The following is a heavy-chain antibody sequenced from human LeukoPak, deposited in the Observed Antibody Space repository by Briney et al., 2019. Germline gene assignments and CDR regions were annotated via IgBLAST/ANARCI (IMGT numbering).Heavy chain of an antibody. Sequence: SETLTLTCTVSGGSISSYYWSWIRQPPGKGLEWIGYIYYSGSTYYNASLKSRVTISVDTSRNQFSLKLSSVTAADTAVYYCARDRAGGSGSFDYWGQGTLVTVSS. J-gene: IGHJ4*02. CDR3: ARDRAGGSGSFDY. CDR1: GGSISSYY. CDR2: IYYSGST. D-gene: IGHD3-10*01. V-gene: IGHV4-59*12.